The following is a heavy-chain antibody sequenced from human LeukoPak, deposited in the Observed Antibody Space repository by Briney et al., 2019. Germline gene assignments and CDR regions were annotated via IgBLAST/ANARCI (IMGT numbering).Heavy chain of an antibody. D-gene: IGHD2-15*01. J-gene: IGHJ5*02. CDR1: GFTFRTYG. Sequence: AGGSLRLPCAASGFTFRTYGMHWVRQAPGKGLEWVAFTRYDGNNKDYADSVKGRFTISRDNSKNALYLQMNSLRAEDTAVYYCAKPGYCRGDACDNWFDPWGQGTLVTVSS. V-gene: IGHV3-30*02. CDR2: TRYDGNNK. CDR3: AKPGYCRGDACDNWFDP.